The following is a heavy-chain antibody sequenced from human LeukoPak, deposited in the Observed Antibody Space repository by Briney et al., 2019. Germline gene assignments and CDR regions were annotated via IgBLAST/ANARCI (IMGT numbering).Heavy chain of an antibody. V-gene: IGHV1-3*01. D-gene: IGHD3-10*01. CDR1: GYTFTSYA. J-gene: IGHJ5*02. CDR3: ARVWEGITMVRGVKGDWFDP. Sequence: ASVKVSCKASGYTFTSYAMHWVRQAPGQRLEWMGWINAGNGNTKYSQKFQGRVTITRDTSASTAYMELSSLRSEDTAVYYCARVWEGITMVRGVKGDWFDPWGQGTLVTVSS. CDR2: INAGNGNT.